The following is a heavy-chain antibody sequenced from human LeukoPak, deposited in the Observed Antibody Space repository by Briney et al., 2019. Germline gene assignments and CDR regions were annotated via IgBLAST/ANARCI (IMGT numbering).Heavy chain of an antibody. D-gene: IGHD2-15*01. V-gene: IGHV4-34*01. CDR2: INHSGST. Sequence: PSETLSLTCAVYGGSFSGYYWSLIRQPPGKGLEWIGEINHSGSTNYNPSLKSRVTISVDTSKNQSSLKLSSVTAADTAVYYCARGLDCSGGSCYVDYWGQGTLVTVSS. J-gene: IGHJ4*02. CDR3: ARGLDCSGGSCYVDY. CDR1: GGSFSGYY.